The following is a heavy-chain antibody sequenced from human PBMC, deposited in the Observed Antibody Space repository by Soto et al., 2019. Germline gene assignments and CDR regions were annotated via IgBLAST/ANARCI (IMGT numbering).Heavy chain of an antibody. CDR1: GYTFTSYD. J-gene: IGHJ5*02. D-gene: IGHD1-1*01. CDR2: MNPNSGNT. CDR3: ARDLGTPNWFDP. V-gene: IGHV1-8*01. Sequence: ASVKVSCKASGYTFTSYDINWVRQATGQGLEWMGWMNPNSGNTGYAQKFQGRATMTRNNSISTAYMELSSLRSEDTAVYYCARDLGTPNWFDPWGQGTLVTVSS.